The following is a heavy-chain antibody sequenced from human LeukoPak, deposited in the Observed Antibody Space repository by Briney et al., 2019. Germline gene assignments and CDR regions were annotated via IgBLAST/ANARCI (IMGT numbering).Heavy chain of an antibody. CDR2: IYYSGST. CDR1: GGSISSSSYY. D-gene: IGHD1-1*01. V-gene: IGHV4-39*07. J-gene: IGHJ4*02. Sequence: SETLSLTCTVSGGSISSSSYYWGWIRQPPGKGLEWIGSIYYSGSTYYNPSLKSRVTISVDTSKNQFSLKLNSVTAADTAVYYCARNTGLFDYWGQGTLVTVSS. CDR3: ARNTGLFDY.